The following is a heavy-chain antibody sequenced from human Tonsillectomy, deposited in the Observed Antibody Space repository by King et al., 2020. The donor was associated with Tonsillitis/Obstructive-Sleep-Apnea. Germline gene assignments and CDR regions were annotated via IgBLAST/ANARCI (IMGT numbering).Heavy chain of an antibody. J-gene: IGHJ6*03. CDR3: AKDIALYYDFWIVRESYYMVV. Sequence: VQLVESGGGVVQPGGSLRLSCAASGFTFDDYAMHWVRQAPGKGLEWVSLISGDGGSTYYADSVKGRFTISRDNSTNSLYLQMNSLRTEDTALYYCAKDIALYYDFWIVRESYYMVVWGKGATVTVSS. CDR1: GFTFDDYA. D-gene: IGHD3-3*01. V-gene: IGHV3-43*02. CDR2: ISGDGGST.